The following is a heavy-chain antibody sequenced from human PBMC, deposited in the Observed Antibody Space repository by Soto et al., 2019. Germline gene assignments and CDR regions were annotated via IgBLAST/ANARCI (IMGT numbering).Heavy chain of an antibody. J-gene: IGHJ5*02. V-gene: IGHV1-69*08. CDR2: IVPTLRIT. D-gene: IGHD1-26*01. CDR1: GGTSTIYT. Sequence: QVQLVQSGAEVKKPGASLRVSCETSGGTSTIYTITWVRQAPGQGLQWMGRIVPTLRITNYAQESQGRLTITADSSTSTAHIALTSLTSEDTAVYYCATDKYGAGRVGVHSWGQGTLVTVSS. CDR3: ATDKYGAGRVGVHS.